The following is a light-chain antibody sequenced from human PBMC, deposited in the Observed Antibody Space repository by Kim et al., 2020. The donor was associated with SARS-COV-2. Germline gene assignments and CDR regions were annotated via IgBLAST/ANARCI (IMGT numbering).Light chain of an antibody. Sequence: PASISCRSSQSLLHSTGYNYLDWYLQKPGQSPQLLIYLGSNQASGVPDRFSGSGSGTDFTPKISRVEAEDVGVYYCMQALQTPRYSFGQGTKLEI. CDR2: LGS. CDR3: MQALQTPRYS. CDR1: QSLLHSTGYNY. V-gene: IGKV2-28*01. J-gene: IGKJ2*03.